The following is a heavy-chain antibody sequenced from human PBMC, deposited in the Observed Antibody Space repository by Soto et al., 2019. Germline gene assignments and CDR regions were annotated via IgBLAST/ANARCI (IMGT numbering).Heavy chain of an antibody. CDR3: ARDRYFGVQYYYGMDV. J-gene: IGHJ6*02. Sequence: ASVKVSCKASGYTFTSYYMHWVRQAPGQGLEWMGIINPSGGSTSYAQKFQGRVTMTRDTSTSTVYMELSSLRSEDTAVYYCARDRYFGVQYYYGMDVWGQGTTVTVSS. CDR2: INPSGGST. CDR1: GYTFTSYY. V-gene: IGHV1-46*01. D-gene: IGHD3-9*01.